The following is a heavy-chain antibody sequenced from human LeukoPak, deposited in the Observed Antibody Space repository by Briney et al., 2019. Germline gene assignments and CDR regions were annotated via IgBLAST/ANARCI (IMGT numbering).Heavy chain of an antibody. Sequence: GGSLRLSCAASGLKFSENGQHWVRQAPGKGLEWLSIMSCDGSKECNGDSVKGRFTISRDNSKNTLYLQMNSLRAEDTAVYYCASKKRITMVRGVIITPTRGYGMDVWGQGTTVTVSS. CDR3: ASKKRITMVRGVIITPTRGYGMDV. J-gene: IGHJ6*02. V-gene: IGHV3-30*03. D-gene: IGHD3-10*01. CDR1: GLKFSENG. CDR2: MSCDGSKE.